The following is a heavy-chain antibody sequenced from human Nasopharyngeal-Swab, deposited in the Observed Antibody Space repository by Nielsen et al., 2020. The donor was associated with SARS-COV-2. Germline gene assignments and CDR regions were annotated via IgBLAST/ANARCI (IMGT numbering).Heavy chain of an antibody. D-gene: IGHD2-8*02. J-gene: IGHJ6*02. V-gene: IGHV1-2*04. CDR3: ARDGAPLVDYYYGMDV. CDR2: INPNSGGT. Sequence: ASVKVSCKASGYTFTGYYMHWVRQAPGQGLEWMGWINPNSGGTNYAQKFQGWVTMTRDTSISTAYMELSRLRSDDTAVYYCARDGAPLVDYYYGMDVWGRGTTVTVSS. CDR1: GYTFTGYY.